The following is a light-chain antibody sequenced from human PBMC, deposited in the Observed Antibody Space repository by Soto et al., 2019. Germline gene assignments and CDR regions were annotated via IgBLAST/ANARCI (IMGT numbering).Light chain of an antibody. Sequence: QSVLTQPASVSGSPGQSITISCTGTSSDVGSYDLVSWYQQRPCRAPRLMIFEVAKRPSGISTRFSGSKSGNTASLTISGLQAVDEADYFCCSYTSTNTLVFGGGTKLT. V-gene: IGLV2-23*02. J-gene: IGLJ2*01. CDR3: CSYTSTNTLV. CDR1: SSDVGSYDL. CDR2: EVA.